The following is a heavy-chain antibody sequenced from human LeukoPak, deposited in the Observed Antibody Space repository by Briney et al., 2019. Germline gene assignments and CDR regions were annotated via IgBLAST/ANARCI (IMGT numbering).Heavy chain of an antibody. D-gene: IGHD6-19*01. CDR2: IYPGDSDT. J-gene: IGHJ5*02. CDR1: GFTFSNAW. CDR3: ARQEGSGWLNWFDP. V-gene: IGHV5-51*01. Sequence: GGSLRLSCAASGFTFSNAWMSWVRQMPGKGLEWMGIIYPGDSDTRYSPSFQGQVTISADKSISTAYLQWCSLKASDTAMYYCARQEGSGWLNWFDPWGQGTLVTVSS.